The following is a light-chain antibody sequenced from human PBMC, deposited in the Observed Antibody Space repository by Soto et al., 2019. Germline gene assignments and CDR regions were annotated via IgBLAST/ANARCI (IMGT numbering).Light chain of an antibody. V-gene: IGKV3-15*01. CDR3: QQYNAWPRT. J-gene: IGKJ1*01. CDR1: QSVSSN. Sequence: EIVLTQSPVTLSLSPGERATLSCMASQSVSSNYLAWYQQKLGQAPRLFIYGASTRATGIPARFSGSGSGTEFTLTITSLQSEDFAVYYCQQYNAWPRTFGQGTKVDIK. CDR2: GAS.